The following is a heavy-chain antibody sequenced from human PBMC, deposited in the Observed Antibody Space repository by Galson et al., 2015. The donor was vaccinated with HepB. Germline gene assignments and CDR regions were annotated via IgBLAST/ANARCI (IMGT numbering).Heavy chain of an antibody. CDR2: ISYDGSKK. J-gene: IGHJ4*02. D-gene: IGHD3-10*01. Sequence: SLRLSCAASGFTFSRYAMHWVRQAPGKGLEWVALISYDGSKKYDAGSVRGRFTISRDNSKNTLYLQMNSLRAEDTAVFYCARGHYYGSGSYLVCFDYWGQGTLVTVSS. CDR1: GFTFSRYA. V-gene: IGHV3-30-3*01. CDR3: ARGHYYGSGSYLVCFDY.